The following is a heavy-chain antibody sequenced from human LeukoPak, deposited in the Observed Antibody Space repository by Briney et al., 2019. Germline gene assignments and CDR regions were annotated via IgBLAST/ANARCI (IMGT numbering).Heavy chain of an antibody. CDR1: GGTFSSYA. V-gene: IGHV1-69*06. CDR2: IIPIFGTA. Sequence: ASVKVSCKASGGTFSSYAISWVRQAPGQGLEWMGGIIPIFGTANYAQKFQGRVTITADKSTSTAYMELSRLRSDDTAVYYCARESEITMVRGVIITEGRFDPWGQGTLVTVSS. CDR3: ARESEITMVRGVIITEGRFDP. J-gene: IGHJ5*02. D-gene: IGHD3-10*01.